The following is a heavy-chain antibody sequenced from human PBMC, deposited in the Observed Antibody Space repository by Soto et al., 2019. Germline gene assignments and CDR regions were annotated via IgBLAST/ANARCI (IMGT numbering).Heavy chain of an antibody. CDR3: AFGRFPSPVFDI. V-gene: IGHV4-31*03. CDR2: IYYSGST. J-gene: IGHJ3*02. CDR1: GGSISRGGYY. Sequence: PSETLSLTCTVSGGSISRGGYYGSWIRQHPGKGLEWIGYIYYSGSTYYNPSLKSRVTISVDTSKNQFSLKLSSVTAADTAVYYCAFGRFPSPVFDIWGQGTMVT. D-gene: IGHD3-10*01.